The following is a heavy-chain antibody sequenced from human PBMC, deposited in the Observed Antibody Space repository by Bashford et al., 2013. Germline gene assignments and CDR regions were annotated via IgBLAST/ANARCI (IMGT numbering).Heavy chain of an antibody. CDR1: GFTVSSNY. J-gene: IGHJ4*02. CDR2: IYSGGST. V-gene: IGHV3-66*02. CDR3: AREGLRYYDSRGYFAY. Sequence: GGSLRLSCAASGFTVSSNYMNWVRQTPGKGLEWVSVIYSGGSTYYADSVKGRFTISRDNSKNTLYLQMNSLRAEDTAVYYCAREGLRYYDSRGYFAYWGQGTLVTVSS. D-gene: IGHD3-22*01.